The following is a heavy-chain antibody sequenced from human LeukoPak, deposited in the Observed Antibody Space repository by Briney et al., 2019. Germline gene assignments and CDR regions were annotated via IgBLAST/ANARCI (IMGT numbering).Heavy chain of an antibody. Sequence: SVKVSCKASGGTFSSYAISWVRQAPGQGLEWMGGIIPIFGTANYAQKFQGRVTITTDESTSTAYMELSSLRSEDTAVYYCAREVGYYGSGSYSTDFDPWGQGTPVTVSS. V-gene: IGHV1-69*05. J-gene: IGHJ5*02. CDR1: GGTFSSYA. D-gene: IGHD3-10*01. CDR3: AREVGYYGSGSYSTDFDP. CDR2: IIPIFGTA.